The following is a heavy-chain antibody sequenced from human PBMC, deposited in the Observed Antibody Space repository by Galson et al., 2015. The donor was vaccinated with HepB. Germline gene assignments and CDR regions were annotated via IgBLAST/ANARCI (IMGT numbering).Heavy chain of an antibody. J-gene: IGHJ6*02. Sequence: CAISGDSVSSNTAAWNWIRQSPSRGLEWLGRTYYRAKWYPDYAVSVKSRMTINSDTSKHQFSLHHNSVTPEDTAVDYFARVRTRRPPHFYYGLDVGGQGTTVIVSS. CDR1: GDSVSSNTAA. CDR2: TYYRAKWYP. CDR3: ARVRTRRPPHFYYGLDV. V-gene: IGHV6-1*01.